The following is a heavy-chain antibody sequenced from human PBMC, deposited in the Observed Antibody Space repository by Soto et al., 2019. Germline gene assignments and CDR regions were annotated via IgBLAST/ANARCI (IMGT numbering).Heavy chain of an antibody. CDR2: IFYRGST. CDR1: GGSISSYD. CDR3: AREAGVRYPFDP. D-gene: IGHD4-17*01. Sequence: SETLSLTCTVSGGSISSYDWSWIRQPPGKGLEWIGYIFYRGSTNYNPSLKSRVTISVDTSKNQFSLKLSSVTAADTAMYYCAREAGVRYPFDPWGQGTLVTVSS. J-gene: IGHJ5*02. V-gene: IGHV4-59*01.